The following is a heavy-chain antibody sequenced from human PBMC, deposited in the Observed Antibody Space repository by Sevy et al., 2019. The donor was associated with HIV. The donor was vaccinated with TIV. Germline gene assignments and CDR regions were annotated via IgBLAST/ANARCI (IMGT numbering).Heavy chain of an antibody. CDR1: GFTFSSYS. V-gene: IGHV3-21*01. CDR3: ARETGDLYYYYGMDV. CDR2: ISSSSSYI. D-gene: IGHD7-27*01. J-gene: IGHJ6*02. Sequence: GGSLRLSCAASGFTFSSYSMNWVRRAPGKGLEWVSSISSSSSYIYYADSVKGRFTISRDNAKNSLYLQMNSLRAEDTAVYYCARETGDLYYYYGMDVWGQGTTVTVSS.